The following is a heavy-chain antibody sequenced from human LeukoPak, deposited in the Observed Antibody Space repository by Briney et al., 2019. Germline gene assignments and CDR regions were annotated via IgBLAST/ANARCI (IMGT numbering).Heavy chain of an antibody. J-gene: IGHJ3*02. D-gene: IGHD2-15*01. CDR3: ARDSNPYCSGGSCTAFDI. CDR2: ISSSSSYI. Sequence: GGSLRLSCAASGFTFSSYAMNWVRQAPGKGLEWVSSISSSSSYIYYADSMKGRFTISRDNARNSLYLQMNSLRAEDTAMYFCARDSNPYCSGGSCTAFDIWGQGTMVTVSS. V-gene: IGHV3-21*01. CDR1: GFTFSSYA.